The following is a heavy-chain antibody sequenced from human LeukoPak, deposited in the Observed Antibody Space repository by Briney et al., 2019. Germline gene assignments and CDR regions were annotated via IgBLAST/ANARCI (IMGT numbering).Heavy chain of an antibody. CDR2: IIPIFGTA. D-gene: IGHD3-10*01. CDR3: AGGPPSWYFDY. J-gene: IGHJ4*02. V-gene: IGHV1-69*05. CDR1: GGTFSSYT. Sequence: SVKVSCKASGGTFSSYTISWVRQAPGQGLEWMGRIIPIFGTANYAQKFQGRVTITTDESTSTAYMELSSLRSEDTAVYYCAGGPPSWYFDYWGQGTLVTVSS.